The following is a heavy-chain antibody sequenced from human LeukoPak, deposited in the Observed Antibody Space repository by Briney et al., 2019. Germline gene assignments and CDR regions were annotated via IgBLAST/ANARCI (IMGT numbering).Heavy chain of an antibody. CDR2: MYYNGDT. CDR1: GGSLSSTSYY. Sequence: SETLSLTCTVSGGSLSSTSYYWGWIRQPPGKGLEWIGNMYYNGDTYYNPSLKSRVTISVDTSNNHFSLKLSSVTAADTAVYYCARGRPYFDYWGQGTLVTVSS. V-gene: IGHV4-39*02. CDR3: ARGRPYFDY. J-gene: IGHJ4*02.